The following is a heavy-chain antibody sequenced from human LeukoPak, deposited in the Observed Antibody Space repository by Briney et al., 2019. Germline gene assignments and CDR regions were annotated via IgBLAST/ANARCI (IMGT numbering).Heavy chain of an antibody. Sequence: PSETLSLTCAVYGGSFSGYYWSWICQPPGKGLEWIGEINHSGSTNYNPSLKSRVTISVDTSKNQFSLKLSSVTAADTAVYYCARAGATVVTASNWFDPWGQGTLVTVSS. CDR1: GGSFSGYY. D-gene: IGHD2-21*02. CDR2: INHSGST. J-gene: IGHJ5*02. CDR3: ARAGATVVTASNWFDP. V-gene: IGHV4-34*01.